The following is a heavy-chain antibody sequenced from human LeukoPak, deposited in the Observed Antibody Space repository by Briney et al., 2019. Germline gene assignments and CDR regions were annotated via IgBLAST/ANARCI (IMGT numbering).Heavy chain of an antibody. Sequence: GGSLRLSCAASGFTFSSYGMHWVRQAPGKGLEWVAFIRYDGSNKYYADSVKGRFTISRDNSKNTLYLQMNSLRAEDTAVYYCAKEVEDIVVVVAETGAFDIWGQGTMVTVSS. V-gene: IGHV3-30*02. CDR2: IRYDGSNK. CDR3: AKEVEDIVVVVAETGAFDI. D-gene: IGHD2-15*01. CDR1: GFTFSSYG. J-gene: IGHJ3*02.